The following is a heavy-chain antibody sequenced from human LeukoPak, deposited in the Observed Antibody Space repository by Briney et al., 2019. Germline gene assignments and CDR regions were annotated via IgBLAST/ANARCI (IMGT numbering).Heavy chain of an antibody. J-gene: IGHJ4*02. D-gene: IGHD3-10*01. Sequence: GGSLRLSCVASGFTFRNYAMHWVRQGPGKGLEGVAIITNDGNNKWDADSVKGRFTISRDNSKNTLYLQMNSLRAEDTAVYYCAREGAGFPFDYWGQGTLVTVSS. V-gene: IGHV3-30-3*01. CDR1: GFTFRNYA. CDR3: AREGAGFPFDY. CDR2: ITNDGNNK.